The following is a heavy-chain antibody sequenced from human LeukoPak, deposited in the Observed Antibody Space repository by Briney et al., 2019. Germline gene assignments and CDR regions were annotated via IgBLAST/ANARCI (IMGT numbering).Heavy chain of an antibody. Sequence: SETLSLTCTVSGGSISSYYWSWIRQPPGKGLEWLGHIYYSGSTNYNPSLKSRVTISVDTSKNQFSLKLSSVTAADTAVYYCARGTPYDFWSGYYPGFDYWGQGTLVTVSS. J-gene: IGHJ4*02. CDR2: IYYSGST. V-gene: IGHV4-59*01. CDR1: GGSISSYY. D-gene: IGHD3-3*01. CDR3: ARGTPYDFWSGYYPGFDY.